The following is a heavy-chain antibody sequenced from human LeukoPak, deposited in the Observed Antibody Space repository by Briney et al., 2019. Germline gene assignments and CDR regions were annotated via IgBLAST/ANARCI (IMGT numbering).Heavy chain of an antibody. CDR3: ASRYRRPGESGEYFQH. CDR1: GGTFSNYA. V-gene: IGHV1-69*04. CDR2: IIPILGIA. J-gene: IGHJ1*01. Sequence: GASVKVSCKASGGTFSNYAISWVRQAPGQGLEWMGRIIPILGIANYAQKFQGRVTITADKSTSTAYMELSSLRSEDTAVYYCASRYRRPGESGEYFQHWGQGTLVTVSS. D-gene: IGHD3-9*01.